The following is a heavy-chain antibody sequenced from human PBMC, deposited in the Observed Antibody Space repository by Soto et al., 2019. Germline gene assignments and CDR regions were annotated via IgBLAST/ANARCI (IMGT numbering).Heavy chain of an antibody. Sequence: SETLSLTCTVSGGSIDNSSYYWGGIRQPPGKGLEWIGSIYYSGSSYYNPSLKSRVTISVDTSKNQFSLKLNSVTAADTAVYYCARHFLWREYRSGSRFDSWGQGTLVTVSS. D-gene: IGHD5-12*01. J-gene: IGHJ4*02. CDR1: GGSIDNSSYY. V-gene: IGHV4-39*01. CDR3: ARHFLWREYRSGSRFDS. CDR2: IYYSGSS.